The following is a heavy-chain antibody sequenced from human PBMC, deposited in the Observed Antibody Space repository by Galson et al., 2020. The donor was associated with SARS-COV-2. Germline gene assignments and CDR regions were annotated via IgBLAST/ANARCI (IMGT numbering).Heavy chain of an antibody. CDR1: GYTFTGYY. CDR3: ASYSSSWPYNWFDP. D-gene: IGHD6-13*01. J-gene: IGHJ5*02. Sequence: ASVKVSCKASGYTFTGYYMHWVRQAPGQGLEWMGWINPNSGGTNYAQKFQGRVIMTRDTSISTAYMELSRLRSDDTAVYYCASYSSSWPYNWFDPWGQGTLVTVSS. V-gene: IGHV1-2*02. CDR2: INPNSGGT.